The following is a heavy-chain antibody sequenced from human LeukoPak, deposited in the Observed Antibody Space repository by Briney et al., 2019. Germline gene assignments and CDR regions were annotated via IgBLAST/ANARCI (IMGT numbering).Heavy chain of an antibody. CDR2: ISGSGGST. D-gene: IGHD3-3*01. CDR1: GFTFSDYY. J-gene: IGHJ3*02. Sequence: GGSLRLSCAASGFTFSDYYMSWIRQAPGKGLEWVSAISGSGGSTYYADSVKGRFTISRDNSKNTLYLQMNSLRAEDTAVYYCAKDERFLDAFDIWGQGTMVTVSS. CDR3: AKDERFLDAFDI. V-gene: IGHV3-23*01.